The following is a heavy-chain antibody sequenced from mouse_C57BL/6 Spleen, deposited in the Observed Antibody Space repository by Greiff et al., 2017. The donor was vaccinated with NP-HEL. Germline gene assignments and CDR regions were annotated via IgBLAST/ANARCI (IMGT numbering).Heavy chain of an antibody. CDR3: ARSLLLRRYYYAMDY. Sequence: VQLQQSGPELVKPGASVKMSCKASGYTFTDYNMHWVKQSHGKSLEWIGYINPNNGGTSYNQKFKGKATLTVNKSSSTAYMELRSLTSEDSAVYYCARSLLLRRYYYAMDYWGQGTSVTVSS. CDR2: INPNNGGT. D-gene: IGHD1-1*01. CDR1: GYTFTDYN. V-gene: IGHV1-22*01. J-gene: IGHJ4*01.